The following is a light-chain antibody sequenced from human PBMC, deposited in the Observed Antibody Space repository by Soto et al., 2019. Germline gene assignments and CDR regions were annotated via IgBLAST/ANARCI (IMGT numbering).Light chain of an antibody. J-gene: IGKJ1*01. CDR3: QQYDSFSKT. V-gene: IGKV1-5*01. CDR2: DAS. Sequence: DNQMTQSPSTLSASVGDRVTITCRASQSIRSWMASYQQKPGKAPQLLIYDASNLESGAPSRFSGSGSGTEFTLTITCLQPDDYAPAYCQQYDSFSKTFGRGTKLEVK. CDR1: QSIRSW.